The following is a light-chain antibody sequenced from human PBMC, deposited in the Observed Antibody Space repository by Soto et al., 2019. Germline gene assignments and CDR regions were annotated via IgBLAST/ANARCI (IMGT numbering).Light chain of an antibody. Sequence: QSVLTQPPSASGTPGQRVTISCSGSSSNIGSNAVNWYQQFPGTAPKLLFFRDSQRPSGVPDRFSGSKSGTSASLAISGLQSEDEADYYCQAYDNSLGVSVLFGGGTKLTVL. CDR1: SSNIGSNA. CDR2: RDS. V-gene: IGLV1-44*01. CDR3: QAYDNSLGVSVL. J-gene: IGLJ3*02.